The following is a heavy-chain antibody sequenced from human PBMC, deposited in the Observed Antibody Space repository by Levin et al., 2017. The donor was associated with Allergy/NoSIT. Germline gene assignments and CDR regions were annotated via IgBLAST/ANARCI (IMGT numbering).Heavy chain of an antibody. Sequence: GGSLRLSCAASGFTFSSYAMSWVRQAPGKGLEWVSAISGSGGSTYYADSVKGRFTISRDNSKNTLYLQMNSLRAEDTAVYYCAKSTVRFLEWLNWFDPWGQGTLVTVSS. CDR1: GFTFSSYA. J-gene: IGHJ5*02. V-gene: IGHV3-23*01. CDR3: AKSTVRFLEWLNWFDP. D-gene: IGHD3-3*01. CDR2: ISGSGGST.